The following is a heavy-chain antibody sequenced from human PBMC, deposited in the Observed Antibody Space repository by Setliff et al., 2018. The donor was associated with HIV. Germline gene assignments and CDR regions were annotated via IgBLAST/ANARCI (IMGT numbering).Heavy chain of an antibody. Sequence: PSETLSLTCTVSGGSISSGSHYWSWIRQPAGKGLEWIGRIHISGTANYNPSLKSRVTISIDTSKHQFSLKLTSVTAADTAVYYCARHDGTYCGGDCYLLGYFDLWGRGTLVTVSS. CDR3: ARHDGTYCGGDCYLLGYFDL. D-gene: IGHD2-21*02. CDR2: IHISGTA. V-gene: IGHV4-61*02. CDR1: GGSISSGSHY. J-gene: IGHJ2*01.